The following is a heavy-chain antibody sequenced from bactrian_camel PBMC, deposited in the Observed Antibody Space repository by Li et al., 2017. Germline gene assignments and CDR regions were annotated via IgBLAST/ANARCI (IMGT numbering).Heavy chain of an antibody. D-gene: IGHD2*01. CDR3: TASGSPILCAYNY. CDR2: IIKGSTT. Sequence: HVQLVESGGGSVQAGGSLRLSCTASGFTYTTYCMAWFRQAPGKERERVARIIKGSTTLYLDSVKGRFAISQDNAKNMLYLQMNSLKPEDTAMYYCTASGSPILCAYNYWGQGTQVTVS. CDR1: GFTYTTYC. J-gene: IGHJ4*01. V-gene: IGHV3S55*01.